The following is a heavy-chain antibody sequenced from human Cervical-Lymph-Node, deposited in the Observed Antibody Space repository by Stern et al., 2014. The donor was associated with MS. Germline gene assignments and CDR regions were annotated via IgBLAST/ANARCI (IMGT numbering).Heavy chain of an antibody. V-gene: IGHV3-21*01. J-gene: IGHJ4*02. CDR1: GFMFRTYK. Sequence: EVQLVESGGGLVKPGGSLRLSCAASGFMFRTYKMNWVRQAPGKGLERVSAICSSSNYIYYADSVRGLFTISRDNAKNSLYLQMNSLRAEDTAVYYCARDDELYGLDYWGQGTLVTVSS. CDR3: ARDDELYGLDY. D-gene: IGHD2/OR15-2a*01. CDR2: ICSSSNYI.